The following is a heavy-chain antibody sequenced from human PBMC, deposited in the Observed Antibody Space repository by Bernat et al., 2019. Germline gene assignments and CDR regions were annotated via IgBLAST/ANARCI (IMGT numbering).Heavy chain of an antibody. D-gene: IGHD2-15*01. V-gene: IGHV4-39*01. Sequence: QVQLQESGPGLVKPSQTLSLTCTVSGGSISSGGYYWGWIRQPPGKGLEWIGSIYYSGSTYYNPSLKSRVTISVDTSKNQFSLKLSSVTAADTAVYYCATTLGYCSGGSCYPGWYYFDYWGQGALVTVSS. J-gene: IGHJ4*02. CDR1: GGSISSGGYY. CDR3: ATTLGYCSGGSCYPGWYYFDY. CDR2: IYYSGST.